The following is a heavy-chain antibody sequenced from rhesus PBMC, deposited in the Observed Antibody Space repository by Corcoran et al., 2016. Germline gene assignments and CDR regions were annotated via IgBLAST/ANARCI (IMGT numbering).Heavy chain of an antibody. Sequence: QVQLQESGPAVVKPSETLSLTCAVSGGSISSSNWWSWIRQSPGKGLEWIGGIFGSGVSTQYNPSLKMRVTISKGTSKNQFSLKLSSVTAADTAVYYCARAGGFWTGFYGLDSWGQGVVVTVSS. CDR1: GGSISSSNW. J-gene: IGHJ6*01. V-gene: IGHV4-93*01. CDR2: IFGSGVST. D-gene: IGHD3-3*01. CDR3: ARAGGFWTGFYGLDS.